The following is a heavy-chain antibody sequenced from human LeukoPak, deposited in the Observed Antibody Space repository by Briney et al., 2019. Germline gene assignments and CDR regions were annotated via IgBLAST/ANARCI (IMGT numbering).Heavy chain of an antibody. J-gene: IGHJ4*02. V-gene: IGHV3-23*01. Sequence: GGSLRLSCAASGFTFSSHAMGWVRQAPGKGLEWVSSITGSGASTYYADSVKGRFTISRDNSKNTLYLQMNSLRAEDTAVYYCAKDQMATQSDYWGQGTLVTVSS. CDR1: GFTFSSHA. CDR2: ITGSGAST. CDR3: AKDQMATQSDY. D-gene: IGHD5-24*01.